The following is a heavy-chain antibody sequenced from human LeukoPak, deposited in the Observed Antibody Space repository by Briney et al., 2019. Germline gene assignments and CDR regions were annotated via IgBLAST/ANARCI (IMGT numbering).Heavy chain of an antibody. D-gene: IGHD6-13*01. CDR1: GGTFSSYA. J-gene: IGHJ5*02. Sequence: SVKVSCKASGGTFSSYAISWVRQAPGQGLERMGGIIPIFGTANYAQKFQGRVTITTDESTSTAYMELSSLRSEDTAVYYCARGSGIAGQNWFDPWGQGTLVTVSS. CDR3: ARGSGIAGQNWFDP. CDR2: IIPIFGTA. V-gene: IGHV1-69*05.